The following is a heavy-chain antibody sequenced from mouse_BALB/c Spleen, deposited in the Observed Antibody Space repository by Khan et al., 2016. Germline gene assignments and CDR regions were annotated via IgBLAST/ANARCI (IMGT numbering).Heavy chain of an antibody. CDR2: ISYSGST. V-gene: IGHV3-8*02. CDR1: GDSITSGF. CDR3: ARIYDDFYYAMDY. Sequence: EVQLQESGPSLVKPSQTLSLTCSVTGDSITSGFWNWIRKFPGNKLEYMGYISYSGSTYYNPSLKSRISITRDTSKNQYYLQLNSVTTEDTATYYCARIYDDFYYAMDYWGRGTSVNVSS. J-gene: IGHJ4*01. D-gene: IGHD2-3*01.